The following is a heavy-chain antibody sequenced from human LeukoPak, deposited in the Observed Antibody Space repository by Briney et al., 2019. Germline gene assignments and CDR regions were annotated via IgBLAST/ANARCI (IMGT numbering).Heavy chain of an antibody. CDR3: ARGRYSSSWYSRGLGY. CDR1: GGSSSGYY. Sequence: SETLSLTCAVYGGSSSGYYWSWIRQPPGKGLEWIGEINHSGSTNYNPSLKSRVTISVDTSKNQFSPKLSSVTAADTAVYYCARGRYSSSWYSRGLGYWGQGTLVTVSS. CDR2: INHSGST. V-gene: IGHV4-34*01. D-gene: IGHD6-13*01. J-gene: IGHJ4*02.